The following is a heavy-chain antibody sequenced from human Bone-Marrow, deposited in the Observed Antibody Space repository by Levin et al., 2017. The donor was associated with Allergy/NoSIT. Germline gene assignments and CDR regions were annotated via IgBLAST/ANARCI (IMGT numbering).Heavy chain of an antibody. CDR2: IHYTGST. CDR3: AREVTASGHPFDN. Sequence: NSSETLSLTCTVSGGSISGYYWSWIRQSPMKGLEWIGLIHYTGSTNYNPSFRSRVSMSVDTSKNQFSLHLSSVTAADTAVYYCAREVTASGHPFDNWGQGTLVTISS. V-gene: IGHV4-59*01. J-gene: IGHJ4*02. D-gene: IGHD6-13*01. CDR1: GGSISGYY.